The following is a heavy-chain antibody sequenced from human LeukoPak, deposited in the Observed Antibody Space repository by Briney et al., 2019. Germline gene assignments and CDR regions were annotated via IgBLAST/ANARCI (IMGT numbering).Heavy chain of an antibody. J-gene: IGHJ6*03. CDR2: INPKTGNT. CDR3: ARGSEYSSSGWHYYYYMDV. Sequence: ASVKVSCKASGYTFTNYDINWVRQATGRGLEWMGWINPKTGNTGYAQNFQGRVTMTRDTSEDTAYMELSSLRSEDTAMYYCARGSEYSSSGWHYYYYMDVSGKGTTVTVSS. D-gene: IGHD6-6*01. V-gene: IGHV1-8*01. CDR1: GYTFTNYD.